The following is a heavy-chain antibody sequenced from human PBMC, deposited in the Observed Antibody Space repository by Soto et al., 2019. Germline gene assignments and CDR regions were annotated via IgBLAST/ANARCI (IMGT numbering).Heavy chain of an antibody. Sequence: SGLTFRSYWMSWVRQAPGKGLEWVANIKQDGSEKYYVYSVKGRFTISRDNAKNSLYLQMNSLRAEDTAVYYCAGGVPVDYWGQGTLVTVSS. CDR2: IKQDGSEK. V-gene: IGHV3-7*01. CDR1: GLTFRSYW. D-gene: IGHD3-10*01. J-gene: IGHJ4*02. CDR3: AGGVPVDY.